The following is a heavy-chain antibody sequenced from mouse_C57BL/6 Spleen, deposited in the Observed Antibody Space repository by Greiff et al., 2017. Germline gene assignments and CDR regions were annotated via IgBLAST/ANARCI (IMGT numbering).Heavy chain of an antibody. CDR1: GYTFTSYW. CDR3: ARGDDYDWEYYFDY. Sequence: QVQLQQPGAELVKPGASVKLSCKASGYTFTSYWMQWVKQRPGQGLEWIGEIDPSDSYTNYNQKFKGKATLTVDTSSSTAYMQLSSLTSEDSAVYYCARGDDYDWEYYFDYWGQGTTLTVSS. J-gene: IGHJ2*01. CDR2: IDPSDSYT. D-gene: IGHD2-4*01. V-gene: IGHV1-50*01.